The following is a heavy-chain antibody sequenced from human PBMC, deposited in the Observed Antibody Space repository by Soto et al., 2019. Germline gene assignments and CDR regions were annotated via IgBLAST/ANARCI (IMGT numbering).Heavy chain of an antibody. CDR1: GGSISSSSYY. J-gene: IGHJ3*02. CDR2: IYYSGST. Sequence: QLQLQESGPGLVKPSETLSLTCTVSGGSISSSSYYWGWIRQPPGKGLEWNGSIYYSGSTYYNPSLKSRLTTSVDSSKNQYSLKLSSVTAGVTAVYYCARQRWELLWAFDIWGRGIIVTVSS. V-gene: IGHV4-39*01. D-gene: IGHD1-26*01. CDR3: ARQRWELLWAFDI.